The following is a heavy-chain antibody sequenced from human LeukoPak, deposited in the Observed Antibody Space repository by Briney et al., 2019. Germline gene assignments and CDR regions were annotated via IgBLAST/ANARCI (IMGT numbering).Heavy chain of an antibody. D-gene: IGHD1-26*01. CDR1: GYSFTSYW. CDR2: IYPGDSDT. J-gene: IGHJ3*02. Sequence: GESLQISCKGSGYSFTSYWIGWVRQMPGKGLEWMGIIYPGDSDTRYSPSFQGQVTISADKYISTAYLQWSSLKASDTAMYYCARPKAPWEPHAFDIWGQGTMVTVSS. V-gene: IGHV5-51*01. CDR3: ARPKAPWEPHAFDI.